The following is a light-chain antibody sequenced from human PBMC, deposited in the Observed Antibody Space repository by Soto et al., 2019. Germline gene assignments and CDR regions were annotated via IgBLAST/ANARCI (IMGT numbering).Light chain of an antibody. J-gene: IGLJ2*01. CDR3: SSYTSSTPLV. CDR1: SSDVGGYNY. Sequence: QSVLTQPASVSGSPGQSITISCTGTSSDVGGYNYVSWYQQHPGKAPKLMIYDVSNRPSGVSNRFSGSKSGNTASLTISGVQAEDEADYYCSSYTSSTPLVFGGGTKVTVL. V-gene: IGLV2-14*01. CDR2: DVS.